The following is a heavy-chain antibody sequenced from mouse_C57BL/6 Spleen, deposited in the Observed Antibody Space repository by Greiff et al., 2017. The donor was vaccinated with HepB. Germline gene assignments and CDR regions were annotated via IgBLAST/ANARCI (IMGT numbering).Heavy chain of an antibody. V-gene: IGHV5-4*01. D-gene: IGHD2-5*01. CDR3: AREGYSNGYYYAMDY. Sequence: EVQLVESGGGLVKPGGSLKLSCAASGFTFSSYAMSWVRQTPEKRLEWVATISDGGSYTYYPDNVKGRFTISRDNAKNNLYLQMSHLKSEDTAMYYCAREGYSNGYYYAMDYWGQGTSVTVSS. CDR2: ISDGGSYT. J-gene: IGHJ4*01. CDR1: GFTFSSYA.